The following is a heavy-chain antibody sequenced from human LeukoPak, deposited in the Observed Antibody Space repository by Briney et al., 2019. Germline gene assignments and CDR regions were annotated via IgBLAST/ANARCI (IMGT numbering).Heavy chain of an antibody. J-gene: IGHJ6*02. CDR2: INPKSGDT. CDR3: ARTSYYYDSSGYYNPLLYGMDV. Sequence: ASVKVSCKASGYTFTGYYIHWVRQAPGQGLEWMGRINPKSGDTNYAQKFQGRVTMTRDTSISTAYMELSRLRSDDTAVYYCARTSYYYDSSGYYNPLLYGMDVWGQGTTVTVPS. D-gene: IGHD3-22*01. V-gene: IGHV1-2*06. CDR1: GYTFTGYY.